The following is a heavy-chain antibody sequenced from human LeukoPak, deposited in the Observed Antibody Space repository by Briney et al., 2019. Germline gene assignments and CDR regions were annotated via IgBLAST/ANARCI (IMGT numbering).Heavy chain of an antibody. CDR3: AREGYCSGGSCSDV. CDR1: GFTFSTYA. V-gene: IGHV3-48*03. J-gene: IGHJ6*02. Sequence: GGSLRLSCEASGFTFSTYAMTWVRQAPGKGPEWVSYISSGGSTIHYADSVKGRFTISRDNAKNSLYLQMNSLRAEDTAVYYCAREGYCSGGSCSDVWGQGTTVTVSS. D-gene: IGHD2-15*01. CDR2: ISSGGSTI.